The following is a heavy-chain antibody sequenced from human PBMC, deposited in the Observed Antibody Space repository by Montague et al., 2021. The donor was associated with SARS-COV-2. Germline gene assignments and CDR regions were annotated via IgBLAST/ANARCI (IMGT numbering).Heavy chain of an antibody. CDR3: AKVGGYSYGLSDY. CDR1: GFIFSSNA. CDR2: IGGGRRT. V-gene: IGHV3-23*01. J-gene: IGHJ4*02. Sequence: SLRLSCAASGFIFSSNAMSWVRQAPGKGLEWVSTIGGGRRTYYADSVKGRFTISRDNSKNTLYLQMNSLRAEDTAVYYCAKVGGYSYGLSDYWGQGTLVTVSS. D-gene: IGHD5-18*01.